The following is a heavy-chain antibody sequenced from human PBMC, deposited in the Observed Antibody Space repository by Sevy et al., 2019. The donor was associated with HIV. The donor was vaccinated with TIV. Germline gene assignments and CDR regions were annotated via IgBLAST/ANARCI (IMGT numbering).Heavy chain of an antibody. CDR2: IYYSGST. Sequence: SETLSLTCTVSGGSISSGDYYWSWIRQPPGKGLEWIGYIYYSGSTYYYPSLMSRVTISVDTSKNQFSLKLCSVTAADTAVYYCARDSGRGYSSSWYYFDYWGQGTLVTVSS. J-gene: IGHJ4*02. V-gene: IGHV4-30-4*01. D-gene: IGHD6-13*01. CDR3: ARDSGRGYSSSWYYFDY. CDR1: GGSISSGDYY.